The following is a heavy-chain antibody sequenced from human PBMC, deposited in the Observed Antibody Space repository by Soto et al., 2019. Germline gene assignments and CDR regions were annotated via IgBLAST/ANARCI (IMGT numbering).Heavy chain of an antibody. Sequence: QVQLVESGGDLVKPGGSLRLSCAASGYTFSDYYMSWIRQAPGKGLEWISYIDTSGTKIYYADSVKARFTITRDNAKNSLYLEMNSLRDVDTAVYYCASHYDMWSGYLSPVDYWGQGTLVTVSS. V-gene: IGHV3-11*01. CDR2: IDTSGTKI. CDR1: GYTFSDYY. CDR3: ASHYDMWSGYLSPVDY. D-gene: IGHD3-3*01. J-gene: IGHJ4*02.